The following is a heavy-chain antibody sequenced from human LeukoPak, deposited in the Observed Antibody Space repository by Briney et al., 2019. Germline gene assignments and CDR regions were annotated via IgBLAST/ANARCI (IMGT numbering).Heavy chain of an antibody. CDR2: INHSGST. D-gene: IGHD2-2*01. J-gene: IGHJ4*02. V-gene: IGHV4-34*01. Sequence: PSETLSLTCAVYGGSFSGYYWSWSRQPPGKGLEWIGEINHSGSTNYNPSLKSRVTISVDTSKNQFSLKLSSVTAADTAVYYCARGHGISNCSSTSCYAGGDYWGQGTLVTVSS. CDR1: GGSFSGYY. CDR3: ARGHGISNCSSTSCYAGGDY.